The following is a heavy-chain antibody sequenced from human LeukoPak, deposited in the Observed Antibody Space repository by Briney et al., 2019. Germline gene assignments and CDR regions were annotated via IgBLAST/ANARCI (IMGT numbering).Heavy chain of an antibody. CDR2: IYSGGNT. V-gene: IGHV3-53*01. CDR1: GFTVSSNY. CDR3: ASENSSSWNRNYYYGMDV. D-gene: IGHD6-13*01. J-gene: IGHJ6*02. Sequence: GGSLRLSCAASGFTVSSNYMSWVRQAPGKGLEWVSAIYSGGNTYYVDSVKGRFTISRDNSKNTLYLQMNSLRAEDTAVYYCASENSSSWNRNYYYGMDVWGQGTTVTVSS.